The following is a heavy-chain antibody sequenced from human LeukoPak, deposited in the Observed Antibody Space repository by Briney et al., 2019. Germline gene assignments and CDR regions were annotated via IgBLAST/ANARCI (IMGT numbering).Heavy chain of an antibody. CDR1: GYSISSGYY. V-gene: IGHV4-38-2*01. CDR3: ARKANGLVYSSSSYYYYMDV. D-gene: IGHD6-6*01. CDR2: IYHSGST. Sequence: PSETLSLTCAVSGYSISSGYYWGWIRQPPGKGLEWIGSIYHSGSTYYNPSLKSRVTISVDTSKNQFSLKLSSVTAADTTVYYCARKANGLVYSSSSYYYYMDVWSKGTTVTVSS. J-gene: IGHJ6*03.